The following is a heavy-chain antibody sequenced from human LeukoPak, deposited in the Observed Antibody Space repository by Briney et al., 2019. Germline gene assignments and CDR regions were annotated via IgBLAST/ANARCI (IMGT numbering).Heavy chain of an antibody. V-gene: IGHV4-31*03. CDR1: GGSLGSGGYY. Sequence: TLSLTCTVSGGSLGSGGYYWSWIRQHPGKGLEWIGYIFHSGSSYYNPSLKSRVTISVDTSENQFSLKLNSVTAADTAVYYCARTAAGKDFDFWGQGTLVTVSS. J-gene: IGHJ4*02. CDR3: ARTAAGKDFDF. CDR2: IFHSGSS. D-gene: IGHD6-13*01.